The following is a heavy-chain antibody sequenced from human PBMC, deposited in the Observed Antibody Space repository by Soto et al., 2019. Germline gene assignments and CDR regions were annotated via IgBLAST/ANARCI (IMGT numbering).Heavy chain of an antibody. CDR2: ISWNSGSI. J-gene: IGHJ6*02. CDR1: VCTFDDYS. V-gene: IGHV3-9*01. Sequence: GGSLRLSCASSVCTFDDYSMHWVRQSPGKGLEWVSGISWNSGSIGYADSVKGRFTISRDNAKNSLYLQMNSLRAEDTALYYCAKDIGVGAPNYYGMEVLGQGTTVIVSS. CDR3: AKDIGVGAPNYYGMEV. D-gene: IGHD1-26*01.